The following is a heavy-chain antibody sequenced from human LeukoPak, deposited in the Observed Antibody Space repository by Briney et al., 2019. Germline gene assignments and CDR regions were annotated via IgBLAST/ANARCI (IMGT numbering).Heavy chain of an antibody. CDR3: ARRSVADTTGYGLDL. CDR2: IYPGDSDT. V-gene: IGHV5-51*01. J-gene: IGHJ3*01. CDR1: GYKFPNQW. Sequence: AGESLKISCSASGYKFPNQWLAWVRQMPGKGLEWVGNIYPGDSDTRYNPSFQGHVTISADKSTSTAYLQWSRLQASDTAMYYCARRSVADTTGYGLDLSGQGTLVTVSS. D-gene: IGHD4-11*01.